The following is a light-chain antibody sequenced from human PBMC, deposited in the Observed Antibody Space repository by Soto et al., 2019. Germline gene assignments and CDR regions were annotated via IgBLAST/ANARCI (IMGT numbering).Light chain of an antibody. Sequence: EVLWTEWRGTLCLCVGEVASLSGGGSQSVSSTYLAWYQQKPGQAPRLLIYGASSRATGIPDRFSGSGSGTDFTLTISRLGPEDFAVYYCQQYAGSPWTVGQGTKVEIK. CDR2: GAS. V-gene: IGKV3-20*01. CDR1: QSVSSTY. J-gene: IGKJ1*01. CDR3: QQYAGSPWT.